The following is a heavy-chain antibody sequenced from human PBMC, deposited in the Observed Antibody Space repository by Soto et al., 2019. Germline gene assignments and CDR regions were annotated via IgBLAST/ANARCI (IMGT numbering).Heavy chain of an antibody. CDR1: GGSISSYY. CDR2: IYYSGST. J-gene: IGHJ1*01. Sequence: PSETLSLTCTVSGGSISSYYWSWIRQPPGKGLEWIGYIYYSGSTNYNPSPKSRVTISVDTSKNQFSLKLSSVTAADTAVYYCASLGDSGSYLEYFQHWGQGXLVTVSS. V-gene: IGHV4-59*01. CDR3: ASLGDSGSYLEYFQH. D-gene: IGHD1-26*01.